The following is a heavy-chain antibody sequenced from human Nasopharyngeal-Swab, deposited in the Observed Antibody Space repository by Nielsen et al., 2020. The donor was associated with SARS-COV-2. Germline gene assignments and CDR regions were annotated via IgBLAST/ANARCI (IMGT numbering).Heavy chain of an antibody. Sequence: GGSLRLSCVASGVIFSKYWMHWVRQAPGKGLVWVSRVNQDGSRTDYADSVRGRFTISRDNAKNTLYLQMNSLRAEDTAVYYCAREAQTGYSSGWTYYYYGMDVWGQGTTVTVSS. CDR2: VNQDGSRT. V-gene: IGHV3-74*01. CDR1: GVIFSKYW. J-gene: IGHJ6*02. D-gene: IGHD6-19*01. CDR3: AREAQTGYSSGWTYYYYGMDV.